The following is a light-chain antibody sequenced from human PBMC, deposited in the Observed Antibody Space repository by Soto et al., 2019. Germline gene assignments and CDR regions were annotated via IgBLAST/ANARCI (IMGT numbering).Light chain of an antibody. CDR3: QHYGSSPET. CDR2: AAS. V-gene: IGKV3-20*01. J-gene: IGKJ1*01. CDR1: QSVSSTY. Sequence: EIVLTQSPCTLSVSPGERATLSCRASQSVSSTYLAWYQQKPGQASRLLIYAASSRATGIPDRFSGSGSGTDFTLTISRLEPEDFAVYYCQHYGSSPETFGQGTKVDIK.